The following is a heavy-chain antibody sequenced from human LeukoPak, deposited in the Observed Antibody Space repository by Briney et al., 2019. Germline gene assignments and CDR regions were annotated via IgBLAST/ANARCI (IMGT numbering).Heavy chain of an antibody. CDR2: ISSSGSTI. CDR1: GFTFSSYE. CDR3: AGDRSDILGDYYYGMDV. V-gene: IGHV3-48*03. Sequence: PGGSLRLSCAASGFTFSSYEMNWVRQAPGKGLEWVSYISSSGSTIYYADSVKGRFTISRDNAKNSLYLQMNSLRAEDTAVYYCAGDRSDILGDYYYGMDVWGQGTTVTVSS. D-gene: IGHD3-9*01. J-gene: IGHJ6*02.